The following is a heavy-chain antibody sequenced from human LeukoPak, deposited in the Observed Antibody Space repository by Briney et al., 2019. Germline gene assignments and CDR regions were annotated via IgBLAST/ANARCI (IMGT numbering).Heavy chain of an antibody. CDR1: GFTFSSYW. CDR3: ARVRYDFWSGYQYYFDY. J-gene: IGHJ4*02. CDR2: IKQDGSEK. V-gene: IGHV3-7*01. D-gene: IGHD3-3*01. Sequence: GGSLRLSCAASGFTFSSYWMSWVRQAPGKGLEWVVNIKQDGSEKYYVDSVKGRFTISRDNAKNSLYLQMNSLRAEDTAVYYCARVRYDFWSGYQYYFDYWGQGTLVTVSS.